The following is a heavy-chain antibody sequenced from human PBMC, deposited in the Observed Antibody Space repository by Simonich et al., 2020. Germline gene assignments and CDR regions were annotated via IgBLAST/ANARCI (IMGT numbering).Heavy chain of an antibody. CDR1: GGSFSGYY. D-gene: IGHD6-13*01. CDR2: INHSGNT. CDR3: ARGLRVAAAGTAFQH. V-gene: IGHV4-34*01. J-gene: IGHJ1*01. Sequence: QVQLQQWGAGLLKPSETLSLTCAVYGGSFSGYYWSWIRQPPGKGLEWIGEINHSGNTNYNPSLKSRVTISVDTSTNQFSLKLSSVTAADTAVYYCARGLRVAAAGTAFQHWGQGTLVTVSS.